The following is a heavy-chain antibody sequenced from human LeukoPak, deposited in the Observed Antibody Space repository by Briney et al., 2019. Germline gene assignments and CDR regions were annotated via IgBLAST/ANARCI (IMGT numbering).Heavy chain of an antibody. CDR1: GFTFSSYA. V-gene: IGHV3-30*04. D-gene: IGHD5-12*01. CDR3: ARGGLWLRGTSQEVDP. CDR2: ISYDGSNK. J-gene: IGHJ5*02. Sequence: PGGSLRLSCAASGFTFSSYAMHWVRQAPGKGLEWVAVISYDGSNKYYADSVKGRFTISRDNSKNTLYLQMNSLRAEDTAVYYCARGGLWLRGTSQEVDPWGQGTLVTVSS.